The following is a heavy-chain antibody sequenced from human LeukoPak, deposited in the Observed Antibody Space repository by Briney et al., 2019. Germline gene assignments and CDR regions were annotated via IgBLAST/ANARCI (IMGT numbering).Heavy chain of an antibody. CDR3: ARDRDTAMVDY. V-gene: IGHV3-11*04. D-gene: IGHD5-18*01. CDR2: ISSSGSTI. J-gene: IGHJ4*02. CDR1: GFTFSDYY. Sequence: GGSLRLSCAASGFTFSDYYMSWIRQAPGKGLEWVSYISSSGSTIYYADSVKGRFTISRDNAKNSLFLQVNSLRAEDTAVYYCARDRDTAMVDYWGQGTLVTVSS.